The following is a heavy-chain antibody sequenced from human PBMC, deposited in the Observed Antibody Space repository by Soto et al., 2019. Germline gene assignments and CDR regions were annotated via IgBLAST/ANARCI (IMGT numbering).Heavy chain of an antibody. CDR3: ARVLTDCSSTSCHLGMDV. Sequence: ASVKVSCKASGYTFTGYYMHWVRQAPGQGLEWMGWINPNSGGTNYAQKFQGWVTVTRDTSISTAYMELSRLRSDDTAVYYCARVLTDCSSTSCHLGMDVWGQGTTVTVSS. CDR2: INPNSGGT. J-gene: IGHJ6*02. CDR1: GYTFTGYY. D-gene: IGHD2-2*01. V-gene: IGHV1-2*04.